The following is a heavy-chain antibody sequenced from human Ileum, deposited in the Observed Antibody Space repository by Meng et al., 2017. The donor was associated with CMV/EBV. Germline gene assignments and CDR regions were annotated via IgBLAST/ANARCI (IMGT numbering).Heavy chain of an antibody. CDR1: GFTFSSYS. J-gene: IGHJ4*02. CDR3: ARGLIAVAGPDY. V-gene: IGHV3-21*01. D-gene: IGHD6-19*01. CDR2: ISSSSSYI. Sequence: GESLKISCAASGFTFSSYSMNRVRQAPGKGLEWVSSISSSSSYIYYADSVKGRFTSSRDNAKNSLYLQMNSLRAEDTAVYYCARGLIAVAGPDYWGQGTLVTVSS.